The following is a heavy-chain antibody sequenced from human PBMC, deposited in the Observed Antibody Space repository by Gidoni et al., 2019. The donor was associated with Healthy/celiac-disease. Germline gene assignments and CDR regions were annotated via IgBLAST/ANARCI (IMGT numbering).Heavy chain of an antibody. CDR1: GYSISSGYY. Sequence: QVQLQESGPGLVKPSETLSLTCAVSGYSISSGYYWGWIRQPPGKGLAWIGSIYHSGSTYYNPSLKSRVTISVDTSKNQFSLKLSSVTAADTAVYYCARVYDSSGYAYYYGMDVWGQGTTVTVSS. D-gene: IGHD3-22*01. CDR2: IYHSGST. CDR3: ARVYDSSGYAYYYGMDV. J-gene: IGHJ6*02. V-gene: IGHV4-38-2*01.